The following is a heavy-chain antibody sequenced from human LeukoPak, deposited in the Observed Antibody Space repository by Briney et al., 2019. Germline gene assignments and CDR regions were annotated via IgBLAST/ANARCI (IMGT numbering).Heavy chain of an antibody. CDR1: GFTFSSYS. J-gene: IGHJ4*02. CDR3: ARDGESGYVPFDY. V-gene: IGHV3-48*02. D-gene: IGHD5-12*01. Sequence: PGGSLRLSCAASGFTFSSYSMNWVRQAPGKGLEWVSYISSSSTIYYADSVKGRFTISRDNAKNSLYLQMNSLRDEDTAVYYCARDGESGYVPFDYWGQGTLVTVSS. CDR2: ISSSSTI.